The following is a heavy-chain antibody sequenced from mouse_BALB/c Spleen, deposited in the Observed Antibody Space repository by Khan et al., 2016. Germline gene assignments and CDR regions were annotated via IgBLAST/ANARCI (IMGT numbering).Heavy chain of an antibody. CDR2: ISTYYGDT. CDR3: AREGLNYDYAMDD. V-gene: IGHV1S137*01. D-gene: IGHD2-1*01. CDR1: GYTFTDYA. Sequence: QVQLQQSGAELVRPGVSVKISCKGSGYTFTDYAMPWVKQSHAKNLEWIGVISTYYGDTSYNQKFEGKATMNVDKSSSTAYMELARLTSEASAIYYCAREGLNYDYAMDDWGQGTSVTVSS. J-gene: IGHJ4*01.